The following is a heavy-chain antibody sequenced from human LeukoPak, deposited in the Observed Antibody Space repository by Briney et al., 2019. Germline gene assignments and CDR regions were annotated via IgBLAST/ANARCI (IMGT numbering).Heavy chain of an antibody. CDR1: GFTFSSYG. V-gene: IGHV3-33*01. J-gene: IGHJ4*02. CDR2: IWYDGSNK. Sequence: PGGSLRLSCAASGFTFSSYGMHWVRQAPGKGLEWVAVIWYDGSNKYYADSAKGRFTISRDNSKNTLYLQMNSLRAEDTAVYYCARGGSEDYFDYWGQGTLVTVSS. D-gene: IGHD3-16*01. CDR3: ARGGSEDYFDY.